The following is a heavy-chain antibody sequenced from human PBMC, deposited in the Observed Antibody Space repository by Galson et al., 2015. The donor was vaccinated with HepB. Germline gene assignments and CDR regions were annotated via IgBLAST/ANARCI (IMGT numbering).Heavy chain of an antibody. CDR3: VKGQQQLVRTKAQAGFDP. CDR2: ISSNGGST. CDR1: GFTFSSYA. V-gene: IGHV3-64D*06. J-gene: IGHJ5*02. Sequence: SLRLSCAASGFTFSSYAMHWVRQAPGKGLEYVSAISSNGGSTYYADSVKGRFTISRDNSKNMLYLQMSSLRAEDTAVYYCVKGQQQLVRTKAQAGFDPWGQGTLVTVSS. D-gene: IGHD6-13*01.